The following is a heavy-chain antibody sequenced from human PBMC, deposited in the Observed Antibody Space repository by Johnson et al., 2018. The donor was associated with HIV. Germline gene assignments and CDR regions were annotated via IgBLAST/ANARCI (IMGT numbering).Heavy chain of an antibody. J-gene: IGHJ3*02. V-gene: IGHV3-7*05. CDR3: ARGGSRTTIFGVDINLGGFDI. CDR1: GFTFSSYW. CDR2: IKQDGSET. D-gene: IGHD3-3*01. Sequence: VQLVESGGGLVQPGGSLRLSCAASGFTFSSYWMSWVRQAPGKGLEWVANIKQDGSETYYVGSVKGRFTISRDNAKNSLFLQMDSLRAEDTSLYYCARGGSRTTIFGVDINLGGFDIWGQGTRVTVSS.